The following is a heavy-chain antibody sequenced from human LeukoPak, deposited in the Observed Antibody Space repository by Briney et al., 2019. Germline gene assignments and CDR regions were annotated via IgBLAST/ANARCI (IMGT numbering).Heavy chain of an antibody. Sequence: GGSLRLSCAASGITFRSYGMHWVRQAPGKGLEWVAFIWYDGSNKYYADSVKGRFTISRDNSRNTLFLQMNSLRAEDTAVYYCARDRQYYDYVWGRYYFDYWGQGTLVTVSS. CDR2: IWYDGSNK. J-gene: IGHJ4*02. D-gene: IGHD3-16*01. V-gene: IGHV3-33*01. CDR1: GITFRSYG. CDR3: ARDRQYYDYVWGRYYFDY.